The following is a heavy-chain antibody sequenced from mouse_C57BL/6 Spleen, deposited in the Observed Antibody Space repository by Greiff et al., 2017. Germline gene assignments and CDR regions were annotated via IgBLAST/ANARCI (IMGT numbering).Heavy chain of an antibody. CDR3: TTSRRDYYAMDY. V-gene: IGHV14-4*01. CDR1: GFNIKDDY. J-gene: IGHJ4*01. CDR2: IDPENGDT. Sequence: VQLQQSGAELVRPGASVKLSCTASGFNIKDDYMHWVKQRPEQGLEWIGWIDPENGDTEYASKFQGKATITADTSSNTAYLQLSSLTSEDTAVYYCTTSRRDYYAMDYGGQGTSVTVSS.